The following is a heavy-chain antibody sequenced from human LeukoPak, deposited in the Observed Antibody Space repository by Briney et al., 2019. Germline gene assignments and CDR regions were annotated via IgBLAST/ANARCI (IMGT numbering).Heavy chain of an antibody. CDR2: IYTSGST. Sequence: PSETLSLTCTVSGGSISSYYWSWIRQPAGKGLEWIGRIYTSGSTNYNPSLKSRVTISVDTSKNQFSLKLSSVTAADTAVYYCARALIAAAEEFSFDYWGQGTLVTVSS. D-gene: IGHD6-13*01. J-gene: IGHJ4*02. CDR3: ARALIAAAEEFSFDY. V-gene: IGHV4-4*07. CDR1: GGSISSYY.